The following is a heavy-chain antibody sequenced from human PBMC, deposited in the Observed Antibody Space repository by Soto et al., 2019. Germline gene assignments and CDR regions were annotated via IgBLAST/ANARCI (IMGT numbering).Heavy chain of an antibody. J-gene: IGHJ4*02. V-gene: IGHV4-31*03. CDR1: GGSISSGGYY. CDR3: ASLRITLITKVRGPEAYYFDY. D-gene: IGHD3-10*01. CDR2: IFYSGTT. Sequence: SETLSLTCTVSGGSISSGGYYWSWIRQHPGKGLEWIGHIFYSGTTYYNPSLESRLMISIDTSKNQFSLKLSSVTAADTAVYYCASLRITLITKVRGPEAYYFDYWGQGTLVTVSS.